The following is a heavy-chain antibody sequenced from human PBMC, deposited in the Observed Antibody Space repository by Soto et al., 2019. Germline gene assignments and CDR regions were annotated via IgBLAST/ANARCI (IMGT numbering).Heavy chain of an antibody. J-gene: IGHJ6*03. V-gene: IGHV3-66*01. Sequence: GGSLRLSCAASGFTVSSNYMSWVRQAPGKGLEWVSVIYSGGSTYYADSVKGRFTISRDNSKNTLYLQMNSLRAEDTAVYYCASPFSPYYYYMDVWGKGTTVTVSS. CDR1: GFTVSSNY. CDR2: IYSGGST. D-gene: IGHD3-16*01. CDR3: ASPFSPYYYYMDV.